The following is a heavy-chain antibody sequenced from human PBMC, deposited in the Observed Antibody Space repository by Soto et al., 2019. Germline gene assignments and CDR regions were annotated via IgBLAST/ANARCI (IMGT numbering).Heavy chain of an antibody. CDR1: GFRFDEYA. Sequence: QLVESGGGLVQPGRSLRLSCVASGFRFDEYAIHWARQAPGKGLEWVSGISWDSGSINYAGSVRGRFTVSRDNAKNSLYLHMTSLRSEDTAFYYCAKIVTRHSLVPVFDQWGQGALVSVSS. CDR3: AKIVTRHSLVPVFDQ. CDR2: ISWDSGSI. J-gene: IGHJ4*02. V-gene: IGHV3-9*01. D-gene: IGHD2-21*01.